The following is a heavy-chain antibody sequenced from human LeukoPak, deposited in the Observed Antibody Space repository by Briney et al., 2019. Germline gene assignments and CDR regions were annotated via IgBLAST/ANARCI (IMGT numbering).Heavy chain of an antibody. CDR2: ISSNGGST. D-gene: IGHD6-13*01. Sequence: GGSLRLSCSASGFTFSSYAMHWVRQAPGKGLEYVSAISSNGGSTYYADSVKGRFTISRDNSKNTPYLQMNSLRAEDTAVYYCARRNIAAAALDYWGQGTLVTVSS. J-gene: IGHJ4*02. V-gene: IGHV3-64*04. CDR3: ARRNIAAAALDY. CDR1: GFTFSSYA.